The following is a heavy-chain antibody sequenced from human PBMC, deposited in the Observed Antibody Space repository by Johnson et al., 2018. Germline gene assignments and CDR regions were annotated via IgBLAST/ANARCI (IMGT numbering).Heavy chain of an antibody. J-gene: IGHJ3*02. CDR3: AKGAVTTFLRGNFDI. D-gene: IGHD4-17*01. CDR1: GFTFSSYA. CDR2: ISGSGGSP. Sequence: VQLVQSGGGLVQPGGSLRLSCAASGFTFSSYAMSWVRQAPGKGLEWVSAISGSGGSPYYADSVQGRFTISRANSKNTLYLQMTSVRAEGTAVYYCAKGAVTTFLRGNFDIWGQGTMVTVSS. V-gene: IGHV3-23*04.